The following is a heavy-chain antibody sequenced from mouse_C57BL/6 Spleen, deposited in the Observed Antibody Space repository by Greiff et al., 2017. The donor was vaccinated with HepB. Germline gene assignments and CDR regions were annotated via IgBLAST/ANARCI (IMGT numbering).Heavy chain of an antibody. Sequence: EVQLQESGPELVKPGASVKISCKASGYSFTGYYMNWVKQSPEKSLEWIGEINPSTGGTTYNQKFKAKATLTVDKSSSTAYMQLKSLTSEDSAVYYCASIYYDYHFDYWGQGTTLTVSS. CDR1: GYSFTGYY. D-gene: IGHD2-4*01. V-gene: IGHV1-42*01. J-gene: IGHJ2*01. CDR2: INPSTGGT. CDR3: ASIYYDYHFDY.